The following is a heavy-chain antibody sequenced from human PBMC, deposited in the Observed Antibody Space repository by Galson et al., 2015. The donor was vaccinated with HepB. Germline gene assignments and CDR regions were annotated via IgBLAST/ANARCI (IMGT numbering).Heavy chain of an antibody. CDR2: VTHSGST. D-gene: IGHD3-22*01. Sequence: ETLSLTCGVSGGSFTGYYWSWIRQPPGKGLEWLGAVTHSGSTNYNPSLKSRVTISVDTSKNQFSLKLSSVTAADTAVYYCARAIRLNYDSSGRRGLDPWGQGTLVTVSS. CDR3: ARAIRLNYDSSGRRGLDP. V-gene: IGHV4-34*01. J-gene: IGHJ5*02. CDR1: GGSFTGYY.